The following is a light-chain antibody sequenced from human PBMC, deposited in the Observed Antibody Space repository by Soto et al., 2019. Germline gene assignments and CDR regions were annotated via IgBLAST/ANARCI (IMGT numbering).Light chain of an antibody. CDR3: QQYNDWPPVT. Sequence: EIVLTQSPGALSLSPGEGATLSCRASQSVSSAYLAWYQQKLGQAPRLLIYGASKRATGIPDRFSGSGSGTDFILTISRLEPEDFAVYYCQQYNDWPPVTFGGGTKVDIK. V-gene: IGKV3-20*01. CDR1: QSVSSAY. CDR2: GAS. J-gene: IGKJ4*01.